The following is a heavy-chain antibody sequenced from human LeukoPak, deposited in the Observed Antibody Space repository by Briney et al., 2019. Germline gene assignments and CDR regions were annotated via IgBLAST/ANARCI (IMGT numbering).Heavy chain of an antibody. CDR1: GFTFSTYG. V-gene: IGHV3-30*02. Sequence: GGSLRLSCAASGFTFSTYGMHWVRQAPGKGLEWVAFIRLDGVTTYHAASVKGRFTISRDNSKNTLYLQMNSLRTEDTAMYYCAKGYDTRHWGQGTLVIVSS. CDR3: AKGYDTRH. J-gene: IGHJ1*01. CDR2: IRLDGVTT. D-gene: IGHD3-9*01.